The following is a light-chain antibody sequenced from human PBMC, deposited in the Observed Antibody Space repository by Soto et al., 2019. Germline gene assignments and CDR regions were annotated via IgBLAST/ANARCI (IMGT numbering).Light chain of an antibody. CDR2: GNS. CDR1: SSNIGAGYD. Sequence: QSVLTQPPSVSGAPGQRVTISCTGSSSNIGAGYDVHWYQQLPGTAPKLLIYGNSNRPSGAPDRFSGSKSGTSASLAITGLQAEDEADYYCQSYDSSLSGVVFGRGTKLTVL. CDR3: QSYDSSLSGVV. V-gene: IGLV1-40*01. J-gene: IGLJ2*01.